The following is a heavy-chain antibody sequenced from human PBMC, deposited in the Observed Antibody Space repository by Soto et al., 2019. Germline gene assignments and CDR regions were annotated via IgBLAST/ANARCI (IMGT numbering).Heavy chain of an antibody. D-gene: IGHD2-2*01. J-gene: IGHJ3*02. V-gene: IGHV3-11*01. CDR3: ARDNCSSTSCYDAFDI. CDR1: GFTFSDYY. CDR2: ISSSGSTI. Sequence: PGGSLRLSCAASGFTFSDYYMSWIRQAPGKGLEWVSYISSSGSTIYYADSVKGRFTISRDNAKNSLYLQMNSLRAEDTAVYYCARDNCSSTSCYDAFDIWGQGTMVTVSS.